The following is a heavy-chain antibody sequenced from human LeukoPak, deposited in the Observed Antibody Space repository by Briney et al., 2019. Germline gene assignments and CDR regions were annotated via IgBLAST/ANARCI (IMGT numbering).Heavy chain of an antibody. CDR1: GYSFTNNW. V-gene: IGHV5-51*01. D-gene: IGHD2-15*01. CDR3: VRSPACSSGTCYPNWLDP. Sequence: GESLKISCKGSGYSFTNNWIGWVRQMPGKGLEWMGITYPGDSNTRYSPSFQGQVTISADKSISSAYLQWSSLKASDTAMYYCVRSPACSSGTCYPNWLDPWGQGTLVTVSS. J-gene: IGHJ5*02. CDR2: TYPGDSNT.